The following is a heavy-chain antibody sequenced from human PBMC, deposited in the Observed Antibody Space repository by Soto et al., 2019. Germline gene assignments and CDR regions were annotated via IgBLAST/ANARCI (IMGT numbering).Heavy chain of an antibody. V-gene: IGHV1-18*01. D-gene: IGHD3-3*01. CDR2: ISAYNGNT. CDR1: GYTFTSYG. Sequence: ASVKVSCKASGYTFTSYGTSWVRQAPGQGLEWVGWISAYNGNTNYAQKLQGRVTMTTDTSTSTAYMELRSLRSDDTAVYYCAREGITIFGVVIREYYGMDVWGQGTTVTVSS. J-gene: IGHJ6*02. CDR3: AREGITIFGVVIREYYGMDV.